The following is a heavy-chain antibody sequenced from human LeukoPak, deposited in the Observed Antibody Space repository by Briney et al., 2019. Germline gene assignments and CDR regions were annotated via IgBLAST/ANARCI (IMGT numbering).Heavy chain of an antibody. CDR2: MLGSGATT. J-gene: IGHJ4*02. V-gene: IGHV3-23*01. Sequence: GGSLRLSCAASGFTFSSYAMSWVRQAPGKGLEWVSTMLGSGATTYYADSMRGRFTISRDNSKNTLYLQMNSLRAEDTAVYYCAKRGDYFSSGSYYPFDYRGQGTLVTVSS. CDR3: AKRGDYFSSGSYYPFDY. D-gene: IGHD3-10*01. CDR1: GFTFSSYA.